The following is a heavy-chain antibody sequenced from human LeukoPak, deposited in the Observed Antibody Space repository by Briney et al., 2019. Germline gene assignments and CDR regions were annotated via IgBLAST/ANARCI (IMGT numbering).Heavy chain of an antibody. J-gene: IGHJ4*02. Sequence: PSETLSLTCAVYGGSFSGYYWSWIRQPPGKGLGWIGEINHSGSTNYNPSLKSRVAISVDTSKNQFSLKLSSVTAADTAVYYCAREIVVAYFDYWGQGTLVTVSS. CDR3: AREIVVAYFDY. V-gene: IGHV4-34*01. CDR2: INHSGST. D-gene: IGHD3-22*01. CDR1: GGSFSGYY.